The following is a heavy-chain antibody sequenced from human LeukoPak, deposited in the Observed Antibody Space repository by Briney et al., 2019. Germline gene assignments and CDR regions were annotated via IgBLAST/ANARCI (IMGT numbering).Heavy chain of an antibody. CDR3: ATDGLHGDQPYYGMDV. V-gene: IGHV1-24*01. J-gene: IGHJ6*02. CDR1: GYTLTELS. CDR2: FDPEDGET. Sequence: ASVKVSFKVSGYTLTELSMHWVRQAPGKGLEWVGGFDPEDGETIYAQKFQGRVTMTEDTSTDTAYMELSSLRSEDTAVYYCATDGLHGDQPYYGMDVWGQGTTVTVSS. D-gene: IGHD4-17*01.